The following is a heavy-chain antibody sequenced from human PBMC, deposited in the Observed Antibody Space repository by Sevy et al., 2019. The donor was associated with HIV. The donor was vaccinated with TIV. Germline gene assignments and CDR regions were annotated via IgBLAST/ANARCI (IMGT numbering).Heavy chain of an antibody. CDR3: ARGPGQWLVLGNFDY. Sequence: QSQTLSLTCAISGDSVSSNSAAWNWIRQSPSRGLEWLGRTYYRSKWYNDYAVSVKSQITINPDTSKNQFSLQLNSVTPEDTAVYYCARGPGQWLVLGNFDYWGQGTLVTVSS. J-gene: IGHJ4*02. CDR1: GDSVSSNSAA. CDR2: TYYRSKWYN. D-gene: IGHD6-19*01. V-gene: IGHV6-1*01.